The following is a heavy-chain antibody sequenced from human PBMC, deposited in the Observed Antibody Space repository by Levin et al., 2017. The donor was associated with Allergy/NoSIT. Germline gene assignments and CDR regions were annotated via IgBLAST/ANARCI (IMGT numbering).Heavy chain of an antibody. V-gene: IGHV3-21*01. Sequence: GESLKISCAASGFTFSSYSMNWVRQAPGKGLEWVSSISSSSSYIYYADSVKGRFTISRDNAKNSLYLQMNSLRAEDTAVYYCARDLSTRILTGYFDFDPWGQGTLVTVSS. CDR3: ARDLSTRILTGYFDFDP. D-gene: IGHD3-9*01. CDR2: ISSSSSYI. J-gene: IGHJ5*02. CDR1: GFTFSSYS.